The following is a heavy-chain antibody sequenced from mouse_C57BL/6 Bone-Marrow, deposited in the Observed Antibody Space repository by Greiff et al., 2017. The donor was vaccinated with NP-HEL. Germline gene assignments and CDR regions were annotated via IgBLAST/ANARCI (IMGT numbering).Heavy chain of an antibody. V-gene: IGHV1-69*01. CDR1: GYTFTSYW. J-gene: IGHJ4*01. CDR3: ARYHYGDAVDY. Sequence: QVQLQQPGAELVMPGASVKLSCKASGYTFTSYWMHWVKQRPGQGLEWIGEIDPSDSYTNYNQKFKGKSTLTVDKSSSTAYMQLSSLTSEDSAVYYCARYHYGDAVDYWGQGTSVTVSS. CDR2: IDPSDSYT. D-gene: IGHD1-1*02.